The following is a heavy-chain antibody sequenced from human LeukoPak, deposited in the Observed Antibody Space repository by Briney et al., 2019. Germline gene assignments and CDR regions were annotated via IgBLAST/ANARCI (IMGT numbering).Heavy chain of an antibody. CDR1: GFTFSNYV. CDR2: IWYDGSNK. D-gene: IGHD6-13*01. CDR3: ARDLTQLALFDY. Sequence: PGGSLRLSCAASGFTFSNYVMHWVRQAPGNGLEWVAVIWYDGSNKYYADSVKGRFTLSRDNSKNTLFLQMNSLRPEDTAVYFCARDLTQLALFDYWGQGTLVTVSS. J-gene: IGHJ4*02. V-gene: IGHV3-33*01.